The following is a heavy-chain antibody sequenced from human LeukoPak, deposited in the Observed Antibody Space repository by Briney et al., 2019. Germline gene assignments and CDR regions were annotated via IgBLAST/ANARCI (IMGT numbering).Heavy chain of an antibody. D-gene: IGHD6-19*01. CDR1: GYTFTSYG. CDR3: AKDPLPSIAVNV. J-gene: IGHJ4*02. Sequence: ASVKVSRKASGYTFTSYGISWVRQAPGQGLEWMGWISAYNGNTNYAQKLQGRVTMTTDTSTSTAYMELRSLRSDDTAVYYCAKDPLPSIAVNVWGQGTLVTVSS. CDR2: ISAYNGNT. V-gene: IGHV1-18*01.